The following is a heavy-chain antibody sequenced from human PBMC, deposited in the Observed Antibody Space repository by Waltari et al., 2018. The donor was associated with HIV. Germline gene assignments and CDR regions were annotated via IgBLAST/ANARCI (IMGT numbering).Heavy chain of an antibody. CDR3: ARGKDSYHSGGYTDNPHFHS. CDR1: GFTFSSHS. CDR2: STSIHCSI. D-gene: IGHD3-22*01. Sequence: EVQLVESGGGLVKPGGSLRLSCTASGFTFSSHSMNWVRQAPGKGWVWLSFSTSIHCSIYNASSDKGHSTISINSAKNSVYLKMNGGRDENTSLFYGARGKDSYHSGGYTDNPHFHSWGRETLVPVSS. V-gene: IGHV3-21*05. J-gene: IGHJ5*02.